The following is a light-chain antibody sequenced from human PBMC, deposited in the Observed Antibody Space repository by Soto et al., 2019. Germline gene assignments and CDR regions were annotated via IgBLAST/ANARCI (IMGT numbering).Light chain of an antibody. Sequence: QSVLTQPPSASGSPGQSVTISCTGTSSDVGGYNYVSWYQQHPGKAPKLMIYEVSKRPSGVPDRFSGSKSGNTASLTVSGLQAEDEADYYCSSYAGSNILYVFGPGTQLTVL. CDR1: SSDVGGYNY. CDR2: EVS. V-gene: IGLV2-8*01. CDR3: SSYAGSNILYV. J-gene: IGLJ1*01.